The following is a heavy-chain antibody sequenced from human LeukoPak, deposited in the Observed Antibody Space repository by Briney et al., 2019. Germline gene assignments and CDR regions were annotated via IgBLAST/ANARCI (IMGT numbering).Heavy chain of an antibody. CDR2: ISISASTI. D-gene: IGHD4-17*01. V-gene: IGHV3-48*04. J-gene: IGHJ6*02. CDR1: GFTFSTYS. Sequence: GGSLRLSCAASGFTFSTYSMNWVRQAPGKGLEWVSYISISASTIYYADSVKGRFTISRDNAKNSLYLQMNSLRAEDTAVYYCARDGERDYGDYHYYYYGMDVWGQGTTVTVSS. CDR3: ARDGERDYGDYHYYYYGMDV.